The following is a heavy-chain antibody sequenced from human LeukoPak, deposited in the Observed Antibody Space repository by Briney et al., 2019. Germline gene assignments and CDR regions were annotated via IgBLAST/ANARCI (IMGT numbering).Heavy chain of an antibody. V-gene: IGHV3-43D*03. CDR3: AKDERSSGYVLSLDY. Sequence: PGGSLRLSCAASGFTFNDYAMHWVRQAPGKGLEWVSLISWDGGSTYYADSVKGRFTISRDNSKYSLYLQMNSLRAEDTAFYYCAKDERSSGYVLSLDYWGQGTLVTVSS. D-gene: IGHD3-22*01. CDR1: GFTFNDYA. J-gene: IGHJ4*02. CDR2: ISWDGGST.